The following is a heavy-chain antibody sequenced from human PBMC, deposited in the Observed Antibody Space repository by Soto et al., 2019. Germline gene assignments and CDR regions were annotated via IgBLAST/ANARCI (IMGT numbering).Heavy chain of an antibody. Sequence: VGSLRLSCAASEFTFSNYGMHWVRQAPGKGLEWVAVISYDGSYKYYADFVRGRFTISRDNSDNTLYLQMSSLRADDTAVFYCAKDSAYCAGDCYPQLSYWGQGTLVTVSS. CDR1: EFTFSNYG. J-gene: IGHJ4*02. CDR2: ISYDGSYK. D-gene: IGHD2-21*02. CDR3: AKDSAYCAGDCYPQLSY. V-gene: IGHV3-30*18.